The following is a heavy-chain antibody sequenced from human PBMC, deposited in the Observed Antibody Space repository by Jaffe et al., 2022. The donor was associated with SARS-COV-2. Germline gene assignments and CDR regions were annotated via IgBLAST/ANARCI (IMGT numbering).Heavy chain of an antibody. Sequence: QVQLQESGPGLVKPSETLSLTCTVSGGSISEYYWNWIRQPPGKGLEWIGHIYYSGSTNYNPSLKSRVTISVDTSNNQFSLKLRSVTAADTAVYYCARSQRGGSIYYYGLDFWGQGTTVTVSS. V-gene: IGHV4-59*01. CDR2: IYYSGST. J-gene: IGHJ6*02. CDR3: ARSQRGGSIYYYGLDF. CDR1: GGSISEYY. D-gene: IGHD1-26*01.